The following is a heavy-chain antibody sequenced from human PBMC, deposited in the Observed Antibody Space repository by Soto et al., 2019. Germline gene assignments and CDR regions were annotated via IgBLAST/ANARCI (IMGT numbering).Heavy chain of an antibody. CDR2: INPNSGGT. CDR1: GYTFTGYY. V-gene: IGHV1-2*04. CDR3: ARVATHDYYGIDV. Sequence: ASVKVSCKASGYTFTGYYMHWVRQAPGQGLEWMGWINPNSGGTNYAQKFQGWVTMTRDTSISTAYMEMSRLRSYVTAVYYCARVATHDYYGIDVWGQGTTVTV. D-gene: IGHD5-12*01. J-gene: IGHJ6*02.